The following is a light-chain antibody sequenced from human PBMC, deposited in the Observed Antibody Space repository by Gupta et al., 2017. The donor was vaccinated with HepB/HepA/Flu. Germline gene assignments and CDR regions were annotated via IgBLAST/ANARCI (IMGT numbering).Light chain of an antibody. V-gene: IGLV3-9*01. CDR2: GDN. CDR3: QVCDSSTVV. J-gene: IGLJ2*01. CDR1: NIGSKN. Sequence: SYELTQPLSVSVALGQTARITCGGNNIGSKNVHWYQQKPGQDPVLVIYGDNNRPAGIPERFSAYNSGNTATLTISRAQAGDEADYYCQVCDSSTVVFGGGTKLTVL.